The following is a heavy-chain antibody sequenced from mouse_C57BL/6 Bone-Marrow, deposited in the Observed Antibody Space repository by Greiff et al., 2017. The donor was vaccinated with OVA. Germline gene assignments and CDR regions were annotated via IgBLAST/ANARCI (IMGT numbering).Heavy chain of an antibody. CDR1: GFTFSSYG. J-gene: IGHJ3*01. CDR3: ARKGGYYSNWGCAD. V-gene: IGHV5-6*01. CDR2: ISSGGSYT. D-gene: IGHD2-5*01. Sequence: EVNVVESGGDLVKPGGSLKLSCAASGFTFSSYGMSWVRQTPDKRLEWVATISSGGSYTYSPDSVKGRFTFSRDNAKKTLYLQRSSLKSEDTAMDYCARKGGYYSNWGCADWGQGTLVTVSA.